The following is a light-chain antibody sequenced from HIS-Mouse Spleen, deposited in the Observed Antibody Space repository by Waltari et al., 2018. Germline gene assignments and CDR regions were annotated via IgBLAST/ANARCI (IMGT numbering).Light chain of an antibody. Sequence: SSELTQDPAVSVSLGQTVRITCQGDNLRSYYASWYQQKPGQAPVLVIYGKNNRPSGIPDRFSGSSSGNTASLTFTGAQAEDEADYYCNSRDSSGNHWVFGGGTKLTVL. V-gene: IGLV3-19*01. CDR2: GKN. J-gene: IGLJ3*02. CDR1: NLRSYY. CDR3: NSRDSSGNHWV.